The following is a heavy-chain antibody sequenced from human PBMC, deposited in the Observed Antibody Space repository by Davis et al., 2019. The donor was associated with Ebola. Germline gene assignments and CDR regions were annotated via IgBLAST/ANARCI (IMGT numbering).Heavy chain of an antibody. J-gene: IGHJ4*02. CDR1: GFTFSNAW. CDR3: TTGQYSYARGY. D-gene: IGHD5-18*01. V-gene: IGHV3-15*01. Sequence: SCAASGFTFSNAWMSWVRQAPGKGLEWVGRIKSKTDGGTTDYAAPVKGRFTISRDDSKNTLYLQMNSLKTEDTAVYYCTTGQYSYARGYWGQGTLVTVSS. CDR2: IKSKTDGGTT.